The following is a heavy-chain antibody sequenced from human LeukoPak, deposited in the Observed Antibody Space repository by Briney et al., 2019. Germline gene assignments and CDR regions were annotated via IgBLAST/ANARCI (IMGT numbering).Heavy chain of an antibody. CDR3: ARGDYYGSGSYYEFDY. Sequence: PGGSLRLSCAASGFTFDDYAMHWVRQAPGKGLEWVSGISWNSGSIGYADSVKGRFTISRDNAKNSLYLQMNSLKVEDTAIYYCARGDYYGSGSYYEFDYWGQGTLVTVSS. D-gene: IGHD3-10*01. CDR2: ISWNSGSI. J-gene: IGHJ4*02. CDR1: GFTFDDYA. V-gene: IGHV3-9*01.